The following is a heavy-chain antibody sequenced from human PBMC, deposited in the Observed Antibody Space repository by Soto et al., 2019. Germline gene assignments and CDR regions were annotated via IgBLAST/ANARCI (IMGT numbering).Heavy chain of an antibody. CDR1: GGSISSSRYY. D-gene: IGHD1-26*01. CDR3: ARRSRWVPTSVHV. V-gene: IGHV4-39*01. Sequence: AETLSLTCTVSGGSISSSRYYWGWNRQPPGKGLEWIGSIYYSGSTYYNPSLKSRVTISVDTSKNQFSLKLSSVTAADLAVYYCARRSRWVPTSVHVWGQGTTVTVS. J-gene: IGHJ6*02. CDR2: IYYSGST.